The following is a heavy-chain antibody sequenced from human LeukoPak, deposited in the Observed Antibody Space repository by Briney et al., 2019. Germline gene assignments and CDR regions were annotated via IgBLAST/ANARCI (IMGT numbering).Heavy chain of an antibody. J-gene: IGHJ6*03. V-gene: IGHV4-39*07. Sequence: SETLSLTCTVSGGSISSSSYYWGWIRQPPGKGLEWIGSIYYSGSTYYNPSLKSRVTISVDTSKNQFSLKLSSVTAADTAVYYCARGSPYYDFWSGYLGYYYYYMDVWGKGTTVTVSS. D-gene: IGHD3-3*01. CDR1: GGSISSSSYY. CDR2: IYYSGST. CDR3: ARGSPYYDFWSGYLGYYYYYMDV.